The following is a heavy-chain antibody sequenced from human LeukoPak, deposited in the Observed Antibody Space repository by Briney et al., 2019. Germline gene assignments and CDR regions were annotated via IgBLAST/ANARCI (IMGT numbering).Heavy chain of an antibody. Sequence: GGSLRLSCAVSGISVSNNYMYWVRQAPGKGLEWVSVIYSGGGTYYADSVKGRFTISKDNSKNTLYLQMNSPRVEDTAVYYCARGRVLRYLDYWGQGTVVTVSS. CDR1: GISVSNNY. D-gene: IGHD3-9*01. J-gene: IGHJ4*02. V-gene: IGHV3-53*01. CDR3: ARGRVLRYLDY. CDR2: IYSGGGT.